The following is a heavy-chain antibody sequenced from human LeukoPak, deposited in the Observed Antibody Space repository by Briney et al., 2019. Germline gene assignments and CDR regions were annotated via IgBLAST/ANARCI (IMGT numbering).Heavy chain of an antibody. Sequence: ASVKVSCKASGYTFTSYYMHWVRQAPGQGLEWMGIINPSGDNTWYAQKFQGRVTMTRDMATSTDHMEVSSLKSEDTAVYYCARDNSQGDSAWWFDPWGQGTLVTVSS. J-gene: IGHJ5*02. CDR2: INPSGDNT. CDR1: GYTFTSYY. D-gene: IGHD1-26*01. CDR3: ARDNSQGDSAWWFDP. V-gene: IGHV1-46*01.